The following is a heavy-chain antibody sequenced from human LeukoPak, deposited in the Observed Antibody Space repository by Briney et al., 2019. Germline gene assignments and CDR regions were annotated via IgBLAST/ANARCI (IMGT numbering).Heavy chain of an antibody. CDR1: GGSISSYY. CDR3: ARLANWGTRHDAFDI. Sequence: SETLSLTCTVSGGSISSYYWSWIRQPPGKGLEWIGYIYYSGSTNYNPSLKSRVTISVDTSKNQFSLKLSSVTAADTAVYYCARLANWGTRHDAFDIWGQGTMVAVSS. CDR2: IYYSGST. D-gene: IGHD7-27*01. J-gene: IGHJ3*02. V-gene: IGHV4-59*08.